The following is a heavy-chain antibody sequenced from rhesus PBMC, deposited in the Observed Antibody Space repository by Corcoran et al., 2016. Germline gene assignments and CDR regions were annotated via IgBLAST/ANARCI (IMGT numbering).Heavy chain of an antibody. D-gene: IGHD2-27*01. CDR2: IDGKSFTT. CDR1: GFSINHNYG. Sequence: QVHLEESGPGLVTPSETLSLPCAVSGFSINHNYGWTLIRQPQGKGLEWIGYIDGKSFTTNYNPSLRARLTISKDTSKNQFSLRLTSVTAADTAVYYCARRVHLSGHNSLDVWGRGVLVTVSS. CDR3: ARRVHLSGHNSLDV. J-gene: IGHJ5-2*02. V-gene: IGHV4-127*01.